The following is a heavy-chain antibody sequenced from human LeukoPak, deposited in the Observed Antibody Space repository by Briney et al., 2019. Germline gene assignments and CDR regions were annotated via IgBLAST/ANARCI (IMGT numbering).Heavy chain of an antibody. V-gene: IGHV3-48*02. CDR1: GFTFSIYS. D-gene: IGHD5-18*01. J-gene: IGHJ6*03. Sequence: GGSLRLSCAASGFTFSIYSMNWLRQTPEKGLEWVSYISSGSSNKYYADSVKGRFTISRDNAKNSLFLQMNSLRDEDTAVYYCARDRHTAMVYYYYYMDVWGTGTTVTVS. CDR3: ARDRHTAMVYYYYYMDV. CDR2: ISSGSSNK.